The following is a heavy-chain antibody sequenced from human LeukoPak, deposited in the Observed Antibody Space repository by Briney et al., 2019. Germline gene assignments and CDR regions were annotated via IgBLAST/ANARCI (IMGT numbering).Heavy chain of an antibody. CDR1: GYTFTSYY. Sequence: ASVKVSCKASGYTFTSYYMHWVRQAPGQGLEWMGIINPSGGSTSYAQKFQGRVTMTRDMSTSTVYMELSSLRSEDTAVYYCARVWEGAGYSSSWYDYWGQGTLVTVSS. D-gene: IGHD6-13*01. CDR2: INPSGGST. CDR3: ARVWEGAGYSSSWYDY. V-gene: IGHV1-46*01. J-gene: IGHJ4*02.